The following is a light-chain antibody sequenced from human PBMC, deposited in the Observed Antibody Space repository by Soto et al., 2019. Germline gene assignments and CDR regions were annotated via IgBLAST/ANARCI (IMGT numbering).Light chain of an antibody. CDR1: ENVATSY. V-gene: IGKV3-20*01. CDR2: GTS. CDR3: QEYGRSPYT. J-gene: IGKJ2*01. Sequence: EIVLTQSPGTLSLSPGERATLSCRASENVATSYLGWYQQKPGQAPRLLISGTSTRATGIPDRFSGAGSGTVFIATVGRLEPEDSAIYFWQEYGRSPYTFGRGTKLE.